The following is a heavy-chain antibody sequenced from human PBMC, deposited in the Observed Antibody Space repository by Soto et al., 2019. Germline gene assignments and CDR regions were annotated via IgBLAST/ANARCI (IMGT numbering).Heavy chain of an antibody. CDR2: ISSSGSTI. Sequence: GGSLRLSCAASGFTFSYYYMSWIRQAPGKGLEWVSYISSSGSTIYYADSLKGRFTISRDNAKNSVYLEMNSLRAEDTVVYYCARDFHDYGDYSFDYWGQGTLVTVSS. J-gene: IGHJ4*02. CDR3: ARDFHDYGDYSFDY. CDR1: GFTFSYYY. V-gene: IGHV3-11*01. D-gene: IGHD4-17*01.